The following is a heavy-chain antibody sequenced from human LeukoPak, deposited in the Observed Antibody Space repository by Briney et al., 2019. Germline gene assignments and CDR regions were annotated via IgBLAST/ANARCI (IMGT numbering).Heavy chain of an antibody. D-gene: IGHD6-13*01. CDR1: GFTFSNAW. J-gene: IGHJ6*02. CDR2: IKSKTDGGTT. V-gene: IGHV3-15*01. Sequence: GGSLRLSCAASGFTFSNAWMSWVRQAPGNGLEWVGRIKSKTDGGTTDYAAPVKGRFTISRDDSKNTLYLQMNSLKTEDTAVYYCTTDSGKTYRSSWYEYYYGMDVWGQGTTVTVSS. CDR3: TTDSGKTYRSSWYEYYYGMDV.